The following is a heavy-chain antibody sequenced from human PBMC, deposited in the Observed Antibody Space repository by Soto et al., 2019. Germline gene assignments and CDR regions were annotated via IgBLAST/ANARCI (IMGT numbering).Heavy chain of an antibody. CDR3: AKDLRGMDV. CDR2: ILYDGSEK. J-gene: IGHJ6*02. V-gene: IGHV3-30*18. Sequence: VGSLRLSCAASGFTFRGYGMHWVRQAPGKGLEWVATILYDGSEKYYADSVKGRFTISRDNFKDTLYLQMNSLRVEDTAVYYCAKDLRGMDVWGQGTTVTVSS. CDR1: GFTFRGYG.